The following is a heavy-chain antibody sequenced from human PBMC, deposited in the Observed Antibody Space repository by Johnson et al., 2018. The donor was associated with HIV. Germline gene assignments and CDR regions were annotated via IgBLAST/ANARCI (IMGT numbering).Heavy chain of an antibody. Sequence: EVQLVESGGGLVQPGGSLRLSCAASGFTVSSNYMSWVRQAPGKGLEWVSVIYSGGSTYYADSVQGRFTISRDNSKNTLYLQMNSLRAEDTAVYYCAKDYYDSSGDAFDIWGQGTMVTVSS. D-gene: IGHD3-22*01. CDR3: AKDYYDSSGDAFDI. CDR2: IYSGGST. J-gene: IGHJ3*02. V-gene: IGHV3-66*02. CDR1: GFTVSSNY.